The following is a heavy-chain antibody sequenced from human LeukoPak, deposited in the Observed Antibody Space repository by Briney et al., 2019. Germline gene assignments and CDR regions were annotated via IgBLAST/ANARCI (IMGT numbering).Heavy chain of an antibody. V-gene: IGHV4-59*02. D-gene: IGHD6-19*01. CDR3: ARHSSGWHLDF. CDR1: GHFVSDYY. Sequence: SETLSLTCSVSGHFVSDYYWSWVRQSPGKGLEWIGWLHYSGTTYYNPSLKGRVTMSLDTSRNQLSLKLSSVTAADTAVYYCARHSSGWHLDFWGQGSLVTVSS. CDR2: LHYSGTT. J-gene: IGHJ4*02.